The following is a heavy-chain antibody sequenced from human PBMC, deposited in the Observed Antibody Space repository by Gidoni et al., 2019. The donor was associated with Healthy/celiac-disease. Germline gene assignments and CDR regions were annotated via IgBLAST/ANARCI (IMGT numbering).Heavy chain of an antibody. CDR1: GFTFSSYG. Sequence: QVQLVESGGGVVQPGRSLRLSCAASGFTFSSYGMHWVRQAPGKGLEWVAVISYDGSNKYYADSVKGRFTISRDNSKNTLYLQMNSLRAEDTAVYYCAKDPMHELPTLGYFDYWGQGTLVTVSS. V-gene: IGHV3-30*18. D-gene: IGHD1-26*01. CDR3: AKDPMHELPTLGYFDY. J-gene: IGHJ4*02. CDR2: ISYDGSNK.